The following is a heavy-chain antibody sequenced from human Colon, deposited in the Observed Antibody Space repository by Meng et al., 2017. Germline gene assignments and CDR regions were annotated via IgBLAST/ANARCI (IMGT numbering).Heavy chain of an antibody. CDR3: ARRYSSSMQRTFDI. CDR1: DFTFSSYE. V-gene: IGHV3-48*03. D-gene: IGHD6-13*01. CDR2: IGSGGSTM. Sequence: GESLKISCAASDFTFSSYEMNWVRQAPGKGLEWVSYIGSGGSTMYYADSVKGRFTISRDNAKNSLYLQMNSLGAEDTAIYYCARRYSSSMQRTFDIWGQGTMVTVSS. J-gene: IGHJ3*02.